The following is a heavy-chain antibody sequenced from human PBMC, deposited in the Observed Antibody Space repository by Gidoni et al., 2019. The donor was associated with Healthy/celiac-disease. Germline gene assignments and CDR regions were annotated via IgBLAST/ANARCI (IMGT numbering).Heavy chain of an antibody. Sequence: EVQLVESGGGLVKPGGSLRLSCAASGFTFSNAWMSWVRQAPGKGLEWVGRIKSKTDGGTTDYAAPVKGRFTISRDDSKNTLYLQMNSLKTEDTAVYYCTTGTYYDILTGYYGMDVWGQGTTVTVSS. V-gene: IGHV3-15*01. D-gene: IGHD3-9*01. CDR1: GFTFSNAW. CDR3: TTGTYYDILTGYYGMDV. J-gene: IGHJ6*02. CDR2: IKSKTDGGTT.